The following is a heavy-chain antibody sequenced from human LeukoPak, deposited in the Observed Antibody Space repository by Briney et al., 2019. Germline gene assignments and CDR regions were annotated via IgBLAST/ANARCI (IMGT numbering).Heavy chain of an antibody. D-gene: IGHD3-10*01. Sequence: GGSLRLSCAASGFTFSSYGMHWVRQAPGKGLEWVAVISYDGSNKYYADSVKGRFTISRDNSKNTLYLQMNSLRAEDTAVYYCARDMDGSGSYPARYYGMDVWGQGTTVTVSS. V-gene: IGHV3-30*03. CDR2: ISYDGSNK. CDR3: ARDMDGSGSYPARYYGMDV. J-gene: IGHJ6*02. CDR1: GFTFSSYG.